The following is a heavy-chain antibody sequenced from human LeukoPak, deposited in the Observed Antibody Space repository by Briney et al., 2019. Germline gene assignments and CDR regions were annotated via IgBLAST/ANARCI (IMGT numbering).Heavy chain of an antibody. J-gene: IGHJ4*02. Sequence: PGGSLRLSYAPSGFTFRRLGMHWVRQAPGKGLEWVAIISNDGSRKYYAHSVEGRFTISRDNSKNTLYLQMDSLRAEDTAVYYCARDSAWNYFDYWGQGTLVTVSS. D-gene: IGHD1-26*01. CDR1: GFTFRRLG. CDR3: ARDSAWNYFDY. CDR2: ISNDGSRK. V-gene: IGHV3-30*03.